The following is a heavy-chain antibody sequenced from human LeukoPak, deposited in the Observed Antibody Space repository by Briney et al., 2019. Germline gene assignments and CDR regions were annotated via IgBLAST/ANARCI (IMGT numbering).Heavy chain of an antibody. J-gene: IGHJ4*02. V-gene: IGHV3-48*01. Sequence: PGGSLRLSCAASGFTFSSYSMNWVRQAPGKGLEWVSYISSSSSTIYYADSVKGRFTISRDNAKNSLYLQMNSLRAEDTAVYYCARDFGPLAMDYWGQGTLVTVSS. D-gene: IGHD3-10*01. CDR1: GFTFSSYS. CDR3: ARDFGPLAMDY. CDR2: ISSSSSTI.